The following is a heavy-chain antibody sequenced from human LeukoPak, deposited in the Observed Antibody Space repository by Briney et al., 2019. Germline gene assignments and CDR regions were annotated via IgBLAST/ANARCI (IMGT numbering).Heavy chain of an antibody. CDR2: ISAYNGNT. Sequence: GASVKVSCKASGYTFTSYGISWVRQAPGQGLEWMGWISAYNGNTNYAQKLQGRVTMTRNTSISTAYMELSSLRSEDTAVYYCARGPVPTLELNQYFDLWGRGTLVTVSS. CDR1: GYTFTSYG. J-gene: IGHJ2*01. CDR3: ARGPVPTLELNQYFDL. D-gene: IGHD1-7*01. V-gene: IGHV1-18*01.